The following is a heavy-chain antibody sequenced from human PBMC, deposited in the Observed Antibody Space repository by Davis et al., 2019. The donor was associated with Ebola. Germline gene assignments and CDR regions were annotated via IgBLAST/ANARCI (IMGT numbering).Heavy chain of an antibody. CDR3: ARELAAPDGS. Sequence: MPSETLSLTCTVSGGSISSYYWSWIRQPPGKGLEWIGYIYYSGSTNYNPSLKSRVTISVDTSKNQFSLKLSSVTAADTAVYYCARELAAPDGSWGQGTLVTVSS. J-gene: IGHJ4*02. V-gene: IGHV4-59*12. D-gene: IGHD6-13*01. CDR1: GGSISSYY. CDR2: IYYSGST.